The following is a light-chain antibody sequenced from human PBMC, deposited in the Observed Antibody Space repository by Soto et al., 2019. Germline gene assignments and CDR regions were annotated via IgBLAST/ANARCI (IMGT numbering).Light chain of an antibody. V-gene: IGKV1-5*01. CDR3: EQYNFYPWT. CDR1: QSISSW. J-gene: IGKJ1*01. CDR2: DAS. Sequence: DIQMTQSPSTLSASVGDRVTITCRASQSISSWLAWYQQKPGKAPKLLIYDASSLESGVPSRFSGNGPRTQFNLTISRLQPDDFATYYCEQYNFYPWTFGQGTKVEI.